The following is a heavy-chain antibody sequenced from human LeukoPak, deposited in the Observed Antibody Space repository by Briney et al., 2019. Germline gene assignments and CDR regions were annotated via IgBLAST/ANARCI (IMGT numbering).Heavy chain of an antibody. CDR1: GFTFSSYW. V-gene: IGHV3-74*01. CDR3: ARLPIDSSGWYVGYYYCYYMDV. D-gene: IGHD6-19*01. Sequence: PGGSLRLSCAASGFTFSSYWMHWVRQAPGKGLVWVSRINSDGSSTSYADSVKGRFTISRDNSKNTLYLQMNSLRAEDTAVYYCARLPIDSSGWYVGYYYCYYMDVWGKGTTVTISS. CDR2: INSDGSST. J-gene: IGHJ6*03.